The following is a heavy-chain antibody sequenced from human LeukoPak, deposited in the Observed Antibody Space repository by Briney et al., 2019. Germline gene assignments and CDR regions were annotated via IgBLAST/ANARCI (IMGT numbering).Heavy chain of an antibody. CDR2: INPNSGGT. J-gene: IGHJ5*02. D-gene: IGHD3-22*01. V-gene: IGHV1-2*02. CDR1: GYTFTGYY. CDR3: ARGGDSSGYSIDP. Sequence: GASVKVSCKASGYTFTGYYMHWVRQAPGQGLEWMGWINPNSGGTNYAQKLQGRVTMTRDTSISTAYMELSRLRSDDTAVYYCARGGDSSGYSIDPWGQGTLVTVSS.